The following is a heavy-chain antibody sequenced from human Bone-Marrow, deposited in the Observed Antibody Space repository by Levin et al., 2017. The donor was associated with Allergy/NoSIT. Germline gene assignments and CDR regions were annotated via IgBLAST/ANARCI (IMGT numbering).Heavy chain of an antibody. CDR3: AREGGGEDHPFDY. CDR2: VYYSGNS. D-gene: IGHD4-17*01. Sequence: SETLSLTCAVSGDSVSNSRYYWGWIRQPPGKGLEWMGSVYYSGNSFHNPSLKSRVTISADTFKTQFSLKLRSVDAADTAVYYCAREGGGEDHPFDYWGQGILVTVSS. V-gene: IGHV4-39*07. J-gene: IGHJ4*02. CDR1: GDSVSNSRYY.